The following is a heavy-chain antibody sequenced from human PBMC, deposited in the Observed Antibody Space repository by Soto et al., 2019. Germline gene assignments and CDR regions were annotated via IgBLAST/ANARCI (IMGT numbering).Heavy chain of an antibody. Sequence: QVQLQESGPGLVKPSDTLSLTCAVSGYSISSSNWWGWIRQPPGKGLEWSGYVYYSGSTYYNPSHKSRVTMSVDTSKTQFSLKLSSVTAVDTAVYYCVKSLRRTTVTAHGPAAAFDIWGQGTMVTVSS. V-gene: IGHV4-28*01. CDR1: GYSISSSNW. CDR2: VYYSGST. J-gene: IGHJ3*02. CDR3: VKSLRRTTVTAHGPAAAFDI. D-gene: IGHD4-17*01.